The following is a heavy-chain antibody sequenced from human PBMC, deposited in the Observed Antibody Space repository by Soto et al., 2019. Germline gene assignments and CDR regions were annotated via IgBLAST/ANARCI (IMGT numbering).Heavy chain of an antibody. D-gene: IGHD3-9*01. J-gene: IGHJ4*02. CDR2: IYYSGST. CDR1: GGSISSYY. V-gene: IGHV4-59*08. Sequence: SETLSLTCTVSGGSISSYYWSWIRQPPGKGLEWIGYIYYSGSTNYNPSLKSRVTISVDTSKNQFSLKLSSVTAADTAVYYCARTEDYDILTGYYYFDYWGQGTLVTVSS. CDR3: ARTEDYDILTGYYYFDY.